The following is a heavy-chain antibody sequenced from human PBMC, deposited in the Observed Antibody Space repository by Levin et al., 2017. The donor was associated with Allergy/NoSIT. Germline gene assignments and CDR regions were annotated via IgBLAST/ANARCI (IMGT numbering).Heavy chain of an antibody. CDR3: ASLYSYGFDY. V-gene: IGHV3-7*01. D-gene: IGHD5-18*01. Sequence: GGSLRLSCAASGFTFSSYWMSWVRQAPGKGLEWVAKIKQDGSEKYYEDSVKGRFTISRDNAKNSLYLQMNSLRAEDTAVYYCASLYSYGFDYWGQGSLVTVSS. CDR1: GFTFSSYW. CDR2: IKQDGSEK. J-gene: IGHJ4*02.